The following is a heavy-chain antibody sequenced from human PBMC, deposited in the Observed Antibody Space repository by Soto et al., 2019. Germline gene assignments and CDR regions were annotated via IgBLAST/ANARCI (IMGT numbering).Heavy chain of an antibody. CDR1: GFTFSSYG. V-gene: IGHV3-30*18. CDR2: ISYDGSNK. D-gene: IGHD2-2*01. Sequence: QVQLVESGGGVVQPGRSLRLSCAASGFTFSSYGMHWVRQAPGKGLEWVAVISYDGSNKYYADSVKGRFTISRDNSKNTLYLQMNSLRAEDTAVYYCAKLEYCSSTSCYSPGWFDPWGQGTLVTVSS. CDR3: AKLEYCSSTSCYSPGWFDP. J-gene: IGHJ5*02.